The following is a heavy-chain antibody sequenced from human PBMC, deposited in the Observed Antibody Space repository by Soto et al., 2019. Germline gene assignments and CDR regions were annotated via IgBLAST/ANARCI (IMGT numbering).Heavy chain of an antibody. J-gene: IGHJ6*02. CDR1: GFTFSSYA. CDR3: AKGAFGGVIAPLYYYGMDV. D-gene: IGHD3-16*02. Sequence: GGSLRLSCAASGFTFSSYAMSWVRQAPGKGLEWVSAISGSGGSTYYADSVKGRFNLSSDNSKNTLYLQMNGLRAEDTAVYYCAKGAFGGVIAPLYYYGMDVWGQGTTVTVSS. V-gene: IGHV3-23*01. CDR2: ISGSGGST.